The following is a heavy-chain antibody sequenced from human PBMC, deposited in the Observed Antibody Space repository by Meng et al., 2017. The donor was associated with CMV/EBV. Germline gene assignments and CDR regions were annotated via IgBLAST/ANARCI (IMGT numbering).Heavy chain of an antibody. Sequence: GESLKISCAASGFTFSSYSMNWVRQAPGKGLEWVPSISSSSSYIYYADSVKGRFTISRDNAKNSLYLQMNSLRAEDTAVYYCARFHYYYGMDVWGQGTTVTVSS. CDR3: ARFHYYYGMDV. V-gene: IGHV3-21*04. CDR2: ISSSSSYI. J-gene: IGHJ6*02. CDR1: GFTFSSYS.